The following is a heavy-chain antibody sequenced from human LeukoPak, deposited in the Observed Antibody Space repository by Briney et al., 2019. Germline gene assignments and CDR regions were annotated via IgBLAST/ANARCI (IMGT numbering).Heavy chain of an antibody. CDR1: GFTFKDYA. Sequence: GGSPRLSCEASGFTFKDYAMQWVRQAPGKGLEWVVVISYHERGTYYGESMKGRFTVSRDNSNNTLFLQMNGLTSNDTAVYYCARVGEYCGGGTCSDHWGQGTLVIVSS. CDR3: ARVGEYCGGGTCSDH. J-gene: IGHJ5*02. V-gene: IGHV3-30*04. D-gene: IGHD2-15*01. CDR2: ISYHERGT.